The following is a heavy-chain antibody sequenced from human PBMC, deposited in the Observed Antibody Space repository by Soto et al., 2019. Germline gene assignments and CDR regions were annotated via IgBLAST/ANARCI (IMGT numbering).Heavy chain of an antibody. CDR1: GFTFNNAW. CDR3: TTSPRAQY. CDR2: IKSKTDGGTT. Sequence: VQLVESGGGLVKPGGSLGLSCAVSGFTFNNAWMSWVRQAPGKGLEWVGRIKSKTDGGTTDHAASVKGRFTISRDDSKNTLYLQMDSLKIEDTAMYYCTTSPRAQYWGQGTLVSVSS. V-gene: IGHV3-15*01. J-gene: IGHJ4*02.